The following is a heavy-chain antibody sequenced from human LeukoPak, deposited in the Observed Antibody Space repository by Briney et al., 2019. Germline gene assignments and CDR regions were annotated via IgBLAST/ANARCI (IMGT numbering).Heavy chain of an antibody. V-gene: IGHV3-33*01. CDR1: GFTFSSFD. CDR2: IWSDGRSL. Sequence: GGSLRLSCAASGFTFSSFDMHWVRQAPGNGLEWVAAIWSDGRSLYYAGSVKGRFTISRDNSKNTLYLQMNSLRAEDTAVYYCVRELPPVVSYYFDYWGQGTLVTVSS. CDR3: VRELPPVVSYYFDY. J-gene: IGHJ4*02. D-gene: IGHD2-15*01.